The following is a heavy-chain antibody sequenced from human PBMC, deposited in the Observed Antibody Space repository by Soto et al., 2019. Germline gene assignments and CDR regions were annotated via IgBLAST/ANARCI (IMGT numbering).Heavy chain of an antibody. CDR2: ISYDGSNK. D-gene: IGHD6-19*01. CDR3: AREHLRSGWYLDY. V-gene: IGHV3-30-3*01. Sequence: QVQLVESGGGVVQPGRSLRLSCAASGFTFSSYAMHWVRQAPGKGLEWVAVISYDGSNKYYADSVKGRFTISRDNSKNTLYLQMNSLRAEATAVYYCAREHLRSGWYLDYWGQGTLVTVSS. J-gene: IGHJ4*02. CDR1: GFTFSSYA.